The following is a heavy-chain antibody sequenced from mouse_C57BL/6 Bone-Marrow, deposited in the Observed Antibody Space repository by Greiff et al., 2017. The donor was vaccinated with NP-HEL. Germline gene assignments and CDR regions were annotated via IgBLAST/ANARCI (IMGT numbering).Heavy chain of an antibody. Sequence: VQLQQPGAELVKPGASVKMSCKASGYTFTSYWITWVKQRPGQGLEWIGDIYPGSGSTNYNEKFKSKATLTVDTSSSTAYMQLSSLTSEDSAVYHCARWDYYGSSPPWYFDVWGTGTTVTVSS. CDR3: ARWDYYGSSPPWYFDV. D-gene: IGHD1-1*01. CDR2: IYPGSGST. CDR1: GYTFTSYW. V-gene: IGHV1-55*01. J-gene: IGHJ1*03.